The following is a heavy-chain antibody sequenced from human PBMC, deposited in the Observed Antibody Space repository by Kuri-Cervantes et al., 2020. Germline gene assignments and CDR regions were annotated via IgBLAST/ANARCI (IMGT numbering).Heavy chain of an antibody. CDR3: ARGSGYASSWGFDY. Sequence: GESLKISCAASGFTFDDYAKYWVRQAPGKGLEWVSVIYSGGRAYYGDSLKGRFTISSDNSNNNLHLQMNSLRVEDKAVYYCARGSGYASSWGFDYWGQGTLVTVSS. D-gene: IGHD6-13*01. CDR2: IYSGGRA. CDR1: GFTFDDYA. V-gene: IGHV3-53*01. J-gene: IGHJ4*02.